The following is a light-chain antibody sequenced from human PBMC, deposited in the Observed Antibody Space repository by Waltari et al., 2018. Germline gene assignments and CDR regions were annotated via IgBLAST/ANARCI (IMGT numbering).Light chain of an antibody. CDR2: ENN. Sequence: QSVLAQPPSVSAAPGQRVTNSRSGSSPNIGSDYVSWYQQFPGTAPKLLIQENNERPSGIPDRFSGSKSGTSATLDITGLQTGDEAVYYCATWDSSLSAGVFGGGTKLTVL. V-gene: IGLV1-51*02. CDR3: ATWDSSLSAGV. CDR1: SPNIGSDY. J-gene: IGLJ2*01.